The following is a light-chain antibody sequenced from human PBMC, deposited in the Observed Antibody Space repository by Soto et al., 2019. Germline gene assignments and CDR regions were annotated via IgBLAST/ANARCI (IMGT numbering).Light chain of an antibody. J-gene: IGLJ2*01. CDR1: SSNIGAGYD. V-gene: IGLV1-40*01. Sequence: QSVLTQPPSVSGAPGQRVTISCTGSSSNIGAGYDVHWYQQLPGTAPKLLIYGNSNRPSGVPDRFSGSKSGTSASLAITGLQAEDEADYYCQSYESSLDVAFGGGTKVTVL. CDR2: GNS. CDR3: QSYESSLDVA.